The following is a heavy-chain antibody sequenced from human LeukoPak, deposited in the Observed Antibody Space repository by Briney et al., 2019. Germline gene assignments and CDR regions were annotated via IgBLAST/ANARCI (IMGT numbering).Heavy chain of an antibody. CDR3: AGDFRYAFDN. D-gene: IGHD5-12*01. CDR2: IGISSGNT. V-gene: IGHV3-48*04. Sequence: GSSLRLSCAASGFTISDYSINWVRQPPGKGLEWISYIGISSGNTKYADSLKGRFTISGDSAKNSVYLQMNSVRVEDAAVYYCAGDFRYAFDNWGQGTLVTVSS. CDR1: GFTISDYS. J-gene: IGHJ4*02.